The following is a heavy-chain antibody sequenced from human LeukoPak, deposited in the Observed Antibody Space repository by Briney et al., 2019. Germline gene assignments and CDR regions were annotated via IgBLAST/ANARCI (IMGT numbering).Heavy chain of an antibody. V-gene: IGHV4-31*03. Sequence: PSETLSLTCTVSGGPISSGGYYWSWIRQHPGKGLEWIGYIYYSGTTYYNPSLKSRVTISVDTSKNQFSLMLSSVTAADTAVYYCANYGSGTYRFDPWGQGTLVTVSS. D-gene: IGHD3-10*01. CDR1: GGPISSGGYY. CDR2: IYYSGTT. CDR3: ANYGSGTYRFDP. J-gene: IGHJ5*02.